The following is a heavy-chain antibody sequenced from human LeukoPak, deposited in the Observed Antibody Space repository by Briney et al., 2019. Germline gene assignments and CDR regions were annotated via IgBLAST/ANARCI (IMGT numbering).Heavy chain of an antibody. J-gene: IGHJ4*02. D-gene: IGHD3-9*01. V-gene: IGHV3-48*02. CDR2: ISSSSTTI. CDR1: GFTFSTYS. Sequence: PEGSLRLSCAASGFTFSTYSMNWVRQAPGKGLEWVSYISSSSTTIYYADSVKGRFTISRDNAKNSLYLHMNSLRDEDTAVYYCARFLTGSRFFDFWGQGTLVTVSS. CDR3: ARFLTGSRFFDF.